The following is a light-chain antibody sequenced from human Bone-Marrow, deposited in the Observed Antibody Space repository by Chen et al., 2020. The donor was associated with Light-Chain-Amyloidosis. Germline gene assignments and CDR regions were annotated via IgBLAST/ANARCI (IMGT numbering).Light chain of an antibody. CDR2: DDS. Sequence: SYVLTQPSSVSVAPGQTATIACGGNNIGSTSVHWYQQTPGQAPLLVVYDDSDRPSGIPERLSGSSSGTTATLTISRVEAVDEADYYCQVWDRSSDRPVLGGGTKLTVL. J-gene: IGLJ3*02. CDR3: QVWDRSSDRPV. V-gene: IGLV3-21*02. CDR1: NIGSTS.